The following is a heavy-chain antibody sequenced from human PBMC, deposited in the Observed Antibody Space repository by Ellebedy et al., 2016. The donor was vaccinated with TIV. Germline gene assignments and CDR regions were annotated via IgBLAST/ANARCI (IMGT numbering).Heavy chain of an antibody. CDR3: SISEYGDTGMAY. Sequence: GESLKISCAASGFTFSGSAIHRVRQASGKGLEWVGRIISKANSYATAYAASVEGRFGISRDDSENTAYLQMNSLKTEDTAVYYCSISEYGDTGMAYWGQGTLVTVSS. CDR1: GFTFSGSA. D-gene: IGHD4/OR15-4a*01. V-gene: IGHV3-73*01. J-gene: IGHJ4*02. CDR2: IISKANSYAT.